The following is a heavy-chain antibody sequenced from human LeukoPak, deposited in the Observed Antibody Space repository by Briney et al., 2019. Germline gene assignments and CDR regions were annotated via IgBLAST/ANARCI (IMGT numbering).Heavy chain of an antibody. Sequence: ASVKVSCKASGYTFTSYQMHWVRQAPRQGLEWMGVINPSAGTTSYAQNFQGRVTMTEDTSTDTAYMELSSLRSEDTAVYYCATAVADTAMVGHFQHWGQGTLVTVSS. CDR3: ATAVADTAMVGHFQH. V-gene: IGHV1-46*01. CDR1: GYTFTSYQ. J-gene: IGHJ1*01. D-gene: IGHD5-18*01. CDR2: INPSAGTT.